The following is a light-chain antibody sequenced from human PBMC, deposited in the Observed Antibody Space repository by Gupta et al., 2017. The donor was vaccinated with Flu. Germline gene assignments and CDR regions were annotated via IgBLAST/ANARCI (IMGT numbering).Light chain of an antibody. CDR3: QQYDVYPLT. CDR2: KAS. J-gene: IGKJ4*01. V-gene: IGKV1-5*03. CDR1: QSISTW. Sequence: PSSLSASVGDTVTITCRASQSISTWLAWYQQKPGKAPNLLIYKASSLQTGVPSRFSGSGSGTEFTLTLSSLQPEDFATYYCQQYDVYPLTFGGGTRVEIK.